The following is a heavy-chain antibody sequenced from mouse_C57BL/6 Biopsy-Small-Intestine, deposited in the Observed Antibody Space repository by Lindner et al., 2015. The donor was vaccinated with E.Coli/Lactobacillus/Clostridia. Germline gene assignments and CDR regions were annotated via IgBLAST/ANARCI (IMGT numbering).Heavy chain of an antibody. CDR3: ARSYYDYLDY. CDR2: INPISGGT. J-gene: IGHJ2*01. D-gene: IGHD2-4*01. CDR1: GYSFTGYY. V-gene: IGHV1-42*01. Sequence: QLQESGAELMKPGASVKISCKASGYSFTGYYMNWVKQSPEKRLEWIGEINPISGGTAYNQKFKAKATLTVDKSSSTAYMQLKSLTSEDSAVYYCARSYYDYLDYLGQGTTLTVSS.